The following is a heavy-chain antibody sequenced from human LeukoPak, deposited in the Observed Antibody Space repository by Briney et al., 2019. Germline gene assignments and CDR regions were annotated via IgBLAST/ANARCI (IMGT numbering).Heavy chain of an antibody. CDR3: ARGPYSSGWYCGMDV. CDR2: IYYSGST. V-gene: IGHV4-59*01. D-gene: IGHD6-19*01. J-gene: IGHJ6*04. CDR1: GGSISSYY. Sequence: PSETLSLTCTVSGGSISSYYWSWIRQPPGKGLEWIGYIYYSGSTNYNPSLKSRVTISVDTSKNQFSLKLSSVTAADTAVYYCARGPYSSGWYCGMDVWGKGTTVTVSS.